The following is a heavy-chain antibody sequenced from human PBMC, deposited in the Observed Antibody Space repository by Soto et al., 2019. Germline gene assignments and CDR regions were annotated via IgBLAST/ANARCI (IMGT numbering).Heavy chain of an antibody. J-gene: IGHJ4*02. CDR1: GGSISSYC. CDR2: IYNGGST. V-gene: IGHV4-59*01. D-gene: IGHD3-10*01. CDR3: ARAVPGSYYKFDY. Sequence: PSETLSLTCTVSGGSISSYCCSWIRQPPGKELEWIGYIYNGGSTNYNPFLKSRVTISLGTSKNQFSLKVSSVTAADTAVYYCARAVPGSYYKFDYWGQGALVTVSS.